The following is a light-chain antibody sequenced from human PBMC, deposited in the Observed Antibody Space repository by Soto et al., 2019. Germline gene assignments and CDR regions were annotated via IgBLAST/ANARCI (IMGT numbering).Light chain of an antibody. CDR1: SSDVGGYNY. J-gene: IGLJ1*01. V-gene: IGLV2-14*03. CDR2: DVS. Sequence: QSVLTQPASVSGSPGQSITISCTGTSSDVGGYNYVSWYQHHPGKAPKLLIYDVSNRPSGISNRFSGSKSDNTASLAISGLQAEDEADYYCQSYDSSLSVNYVFGTGTKVTVL. CDR3: QSYDSSLSVNYV.